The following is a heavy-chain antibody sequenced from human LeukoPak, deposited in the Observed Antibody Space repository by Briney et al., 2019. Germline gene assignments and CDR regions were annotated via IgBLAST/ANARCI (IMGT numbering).Heavy chain of an antibody. CDR3: AREDSSGNWFDA. Sequence: GGSLRLSCAASGFLFSSYWMSWVRQAPGKGLEWVANIKQDGSEKYYLDSVKGRFTISRDNAKNSLYLQVNSLRAEDTAVYYCAREDSSGNWFDAWGQGTRVTVSS. CDR2: IKQDGSEK. J-gene: IGHJ5*02. V-gene: IGHV3-7*01. CDR1: GFLFSSYW. D-gene: IGHD6-19*01.